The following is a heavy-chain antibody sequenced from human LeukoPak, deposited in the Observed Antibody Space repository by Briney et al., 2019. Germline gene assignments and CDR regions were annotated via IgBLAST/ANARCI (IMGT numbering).Heavy chain of an antibody. Sequence: GRSLRLSCAASGFTFSSFGMHWVRQAPGKGLEWVAVIWYDGTNKYYAESVKGRFTISRDNYKNTLYLQMNSLRAEDMAVYYCAKDLTTGTLSFDYWGQGTLVTVSS. CDR1: GFTFSSFG. D-gene: IGHD1-1*01. V-gene: IGHV3-33*06. CDR3: AKDLTTGTLSFDY. J-gene: IGHJ4*02. CDR2: IWYDGTNK.